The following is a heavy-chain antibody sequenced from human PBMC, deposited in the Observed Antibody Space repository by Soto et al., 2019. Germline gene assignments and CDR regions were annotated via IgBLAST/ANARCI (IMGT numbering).Heavy chain of an antibody. J-gene: IGHJ6*01. D-gene: IGHD3-3*02. CDR2: IMPVFPTP. V-gene: IGHV1-69*12. CDR1: GGTFRTSA. CDR3: ARDKDRQQLGGNYYYIMDV. Sequence: QVQLVQSGAEVKKPGSSVKVSCKTSGGTFRTSAISWVRQAPGQGLEWMGGIMPVFPTPDYAQKFQGRVTITADESTGTADMELSSLRSEDTAVDYCARDKDRQQLGGNYYYIMDVWGQGTTVTVSS.